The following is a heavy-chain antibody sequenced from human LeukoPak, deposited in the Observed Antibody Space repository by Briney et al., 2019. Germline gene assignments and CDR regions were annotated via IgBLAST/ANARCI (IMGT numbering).Heavy chain of an antibody. CDR3: ASGYFDWLFRKNRQGAFDI. CDR2: IYYSGST. J-gene: IGHJ3*02. V-gene: IGHV4-39*01. Sequence: SETLSLTCTVSGGSISSSSYYWGWIRQPPGKGLEWIGSIYYSGSTYYNPSLKSRVTISVDTSKNQFSLKLSSVTAADTAVYYCASGYFDWLFRKNRQGAFDIWGQGTMVTVSS. D-gene: IGHD3-9*01. CDR1: GGSISSSSYY.